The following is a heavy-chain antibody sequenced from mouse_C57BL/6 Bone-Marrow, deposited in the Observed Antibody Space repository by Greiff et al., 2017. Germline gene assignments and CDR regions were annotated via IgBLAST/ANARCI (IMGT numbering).Heavy chain of an antibody. CDR1: GYTFTSYW. J-gene: IGHJ1*03. D-gene: IGHD2-5*01. CDR2: IYPGSGST. Sequence: QVQLQQPGAELVKPGASVKMSCKASGYTFTSYWIPWVKQRPGQGLEWIGDIYPGSGSTNYNEKFKSKATLTVDTSSSTAYMQLSSLTSEDSAVYCGARADYSNYWYVDVWGTGTTVTVSA. V-gene: IGHV1-55*01. CDR3: ARADYSNYWYVDV.